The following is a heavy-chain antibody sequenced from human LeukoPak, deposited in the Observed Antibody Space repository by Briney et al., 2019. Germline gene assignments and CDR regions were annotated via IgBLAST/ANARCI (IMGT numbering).Heavy chain of an antibody. D-gene: IGHD2-2*01. V-gene: IGHV5-51*01. CDR3: ARRSYCSSTSCYAFDY. J-gene: IGHJ4*02. Sequence: GESLKISCKGSGYIFTTYWIGWVRQMPGKGLEWMGIIYPGDSDTRYSPSFQGQVTISADKSISTAYLQWSSLKASDTAMYYCARRSYCSSTSCYAFDYWGQGTLVTVSS. CDR2: IYPGDSDT. CDR1: GYIFTTYW.